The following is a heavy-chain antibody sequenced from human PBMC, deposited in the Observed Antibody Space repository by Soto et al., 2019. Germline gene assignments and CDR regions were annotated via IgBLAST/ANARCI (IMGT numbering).Heavy chain of an antibody. CDR1: GGSISSSNW. CDR3: ARAFHPVKYYDILTGPDWYFDL. CDR2: IYHSGST. D-gene: IGHD3-9*01. Sequence: QVQLQESGPGLVKPSGTLSLTCAVSGGSISSSNWWSWVRQPPGKGLEWIGEIYHSGSTNYNPSLKSRVTISVDKSKHQFSLKLSSVTAADTAVYYCARAFHPVKYYDILTGPDWYFDLWGRGTLVTVSS. J-gene: IGHJ2*01. V-gene: IGHV4-4*02.